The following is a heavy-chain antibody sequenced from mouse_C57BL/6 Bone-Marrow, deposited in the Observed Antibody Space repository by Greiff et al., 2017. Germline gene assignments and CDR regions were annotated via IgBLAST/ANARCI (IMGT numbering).Heavy chain of an antibody. CDR2: SRNKANDYTT. V-gene: IGHV7-1*01. Sequence: EVKVVESGGGLVQSGRSLRLSCATSGFTFSDFYMEWVRQAPGKGLEWIAASRNKANDYTTEYSASVKGRFIVSRDTSQSILYLQMNALRAEDTAIYYCARDSIYDGYSLYAMDYWGQGTSVTVSS. J-gene: IGHJ4*01. CDR1: GFTFSDFY. CDR3: ARDSIYDGYSLYAMDY. D-gene: IGHD2-3*01.